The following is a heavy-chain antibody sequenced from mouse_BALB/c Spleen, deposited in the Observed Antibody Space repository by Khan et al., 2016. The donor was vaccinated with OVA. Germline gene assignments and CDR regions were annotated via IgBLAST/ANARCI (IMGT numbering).Heavy chain of an antibody. CDR2: IFPGTGTT. V-gene: IGHV1S132*01. D-gene: IGHD2-1*01. J-gene: IGHJ3*01. Sequence: QVQLQQPGAELSKPGASVKLSCRTSGYTFTSYWIQWVKQRPGQGLGWIGQIFPGTGTTYYNENFKGKATLTVDTSSSTVYMQLSSLTSEDSAVYFCTRGYFGNYDFAYWGQGTLVTVSA. CDR1: GYTFTSYW. CDR3: TRGYFGNYDFAY.